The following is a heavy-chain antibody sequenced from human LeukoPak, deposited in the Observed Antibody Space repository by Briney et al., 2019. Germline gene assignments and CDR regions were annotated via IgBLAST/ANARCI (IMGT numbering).Heavy chain of an antibody. J-gene: IGHJ3*02. D-gene: IGHD2-21*01. V-gene: IGHV1-18*01. CDR2: ISAYNGNT. CDR3: ARAAGRGGGGEYAFDI. CDR1: GYTFTSYG. Sequence: ASVKVSCKASGYTFTSYGISWVRQAPGQGLEWMGWISAYNGNTNYAQKLQGRVTITADKSTSTAYMELSSLRSEDTAVYYCARAAGRGGGGEYAFDIWGQGTMVTVSS.